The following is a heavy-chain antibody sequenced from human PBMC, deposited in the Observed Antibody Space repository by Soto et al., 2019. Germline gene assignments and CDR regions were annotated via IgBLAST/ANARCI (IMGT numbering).Heavy chain of an antibody. CDR1: GFTFSSYA. Sequence: GGSLRLSCAASGFTFSSYAMSWVRQAPGKGLEWVSGINGGGGSTYFADSVRGRFTISRDNSKNTLFLQMTSLRAEDTAVYYCARGWTFDLWGQGTLVTVSS. V-gene: IGHV3-23*01. CDR2: INGGGGST. CDR3: ARGWTFDL. D-gene: IGHD1-1*01. J-gene: IGHJ4*02.